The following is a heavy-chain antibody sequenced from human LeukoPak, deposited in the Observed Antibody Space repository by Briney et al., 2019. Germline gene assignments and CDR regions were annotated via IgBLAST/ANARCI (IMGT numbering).Heavy chain of an antibody. V-gene: IGHV1-24*01. D-gene: IGHD3-9*01. Sequence: ASVKVSCKVSGYTLTELSMHWVRQAPGKGLEWMGGFDPEDSETIYAQKFQGRVTMTEDTSTDTAYMELSSLRSEDTAVYYCATDSPNDWRQRPLDYWGQGTLVTVSS. CDR1: GYTLTELS. J-gene: IGHJ4*02. CDR3: ATDSPNDWRQRPLDY. CDR2: FDPEDSET.